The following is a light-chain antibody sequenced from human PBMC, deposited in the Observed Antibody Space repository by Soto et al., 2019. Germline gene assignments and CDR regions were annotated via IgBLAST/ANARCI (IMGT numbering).Light chain of an antibody. CDR2: EVT. Sequence: QSALTQPPSASGSPGQSVTISCTGTSGDVGGYNYVSWYQQHPGKAPKLMIYEVTKLPSGVPDRFPGSKSGNTASLTVSGLQAEDEADYYCGSYAGSPYVFGSGTKLTVL. J-gene: IGLJ1*01. V-gene: IGLV2-8*01. CDR1: SGDVGGYNY. CDR3: GSYAGSPYV.